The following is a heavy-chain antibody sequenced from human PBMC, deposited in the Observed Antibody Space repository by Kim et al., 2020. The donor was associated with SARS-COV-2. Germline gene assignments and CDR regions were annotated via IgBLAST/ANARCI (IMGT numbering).Heavy chain of an antibody. CDR3: ASLFFWSNYYFDS. J-gene: IGHJ4*02. D-gene: IGHD3-3*01. Sequence: YADSGKDRFTISRDNAKNSLFLQMTSLRAEDTAVYYCASLFFWSNYYFDSWGQGTLVTVSS. V-gene: IGHV3-11*03.